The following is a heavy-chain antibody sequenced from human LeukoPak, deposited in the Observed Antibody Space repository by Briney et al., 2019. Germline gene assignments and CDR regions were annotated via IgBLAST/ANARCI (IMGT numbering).Heavy chain of an antibody. J-gene: IGHJ3*02. D-gene: IGHD3-10*01. CDR3: AIGRRYYASGGIDI. CDR1: GYTFTSYD. V-gene: IGHV1-8*01. CDR2: MNPNSGNT. Sequence: GASVKVSCKASGYTFTSYDINWVRQATGQGLEWMGWMNPNSGNTGYAQKFQGRVTMTRNTSISTAYMELSSLRSEDTAVYYCAIGRRYYASGGIDIWGQGTMVTVSS.